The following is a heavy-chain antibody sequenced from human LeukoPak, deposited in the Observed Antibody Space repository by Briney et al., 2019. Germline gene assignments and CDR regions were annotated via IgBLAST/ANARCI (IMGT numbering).Heavy chain of an antibody. V-gene: IGHV4-59*01. CDR1: GGSISSYY. CDR2: IYYSGST. Sequence: SETLSPTCTVSGGSISSYYWSWIRQPPGKGLEWIGYIYYSGSTNYNPSLKSRVTISVDTSKNQFSLKLSSVTAADTAVYYCARDRNSGYDLYYYYGMDAWGQGTTVTVSS. J-gene: IGHJ6*02. D-gene: IGHD5-12*01. CDR3: ARDRNSGYDLYYYYGMDA.